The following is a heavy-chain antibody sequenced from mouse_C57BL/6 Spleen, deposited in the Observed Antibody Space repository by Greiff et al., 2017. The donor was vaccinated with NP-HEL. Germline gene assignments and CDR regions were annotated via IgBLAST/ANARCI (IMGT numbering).Heavy chain of an antibody. CDR1: GYSITSGYY. CDR3: ARGDFITRAY. V-gene: IGHV3-6*01. CDR2: ISYDGSN. D-gene: IGHD1-1*01. Sequence: EVKLLESGPGLVKPSQSLSLTCSVTGYSITSGYYWNWIRQFPGNKLEWMGYISYDGSNNYNPSLKNRISITRDTSKNQFFLKLNSVTTEDTATYYCARGDFITRAYWGQGTLVTVSA. J-gene: IGHJ3*01.